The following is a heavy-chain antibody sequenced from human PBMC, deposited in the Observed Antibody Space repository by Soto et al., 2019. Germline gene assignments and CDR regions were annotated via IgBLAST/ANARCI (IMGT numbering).Heavy chain of an antibody. J-gene: IGHJ4*02. CDR2: IYHSGST. Sequence: TLSLTYAVSDGYISDGGYSWSFIRQPPGKGLEWIGYIYHSGSTYYNPSLKSRVTISVDRSKNQFSLKLSSVTAADTAVYYCARGGVDYYDSSGYYFSPYYFDYWGQGTLVTVSS. V-gene: IGHV4-30-2*01. CDR3: ARGGVDYYDSSGYYFSPYYFDY. D-gene: IGHD3-22*01. CDR1: DGYISDGGYS.